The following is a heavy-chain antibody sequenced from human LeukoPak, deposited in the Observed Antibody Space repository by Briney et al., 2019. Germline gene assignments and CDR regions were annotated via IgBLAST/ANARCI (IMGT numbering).Heavy chain of an antibody. D-gene: IGHD5-18*01. CDR1: GFTVSSNY. CDR2: IYSGGST. Sequence: SGGSLRLSCAASGFTVSSNYMSWVRQAPGKGLEWVSVIYSGGSTYYADSVKGRFTISRDNSKNTLYLQMNSLRAEDTAVYYCARDQPVGVYSYGYDYFDYWGQGTLVTVSS. V-gene: IGHV3-53*01. J-gene: IGHJ4*02. CDR3: ARDQPVGVYSYGYDYFDY.